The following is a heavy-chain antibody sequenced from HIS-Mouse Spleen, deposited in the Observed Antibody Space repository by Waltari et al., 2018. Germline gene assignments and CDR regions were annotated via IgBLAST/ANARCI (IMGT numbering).Heavy chain of an antibody. D-gene: IGHD6-13*01. CDR2: IYYSGST. CDR1: GGSISSSSYY. Sequence: QLQLQESGPGLVKPSETLSLTCTVSGGSISSSSYYWGWIRQPPGKGLEWIGSIYYSGSTYCNPSLKSRVTISVDTSKNQFSLKLSSVTAADTPVYYCAREIPYSSSWYDWYFDLWGRGTLVTVSS. J-gene: IGHJ2*01. V-gene: IGHV4-39*07. CDR3: AREIPYSSSWYDWYFDL.